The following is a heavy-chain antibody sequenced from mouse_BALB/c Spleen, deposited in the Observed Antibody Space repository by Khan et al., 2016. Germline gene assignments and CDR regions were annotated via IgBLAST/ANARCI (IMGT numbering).Heavy chain of an antibody. D-gene: IGHD2-4*01. V-gene: IGHV14-3*02. CDR3: ARLGDYGY. CDR1: GFNIKDTY. Sequence: VQLKQSGAELVKPGASVKLSCTASGFNIKDTYMHWVKQRPEQGLEWIGRIDPANGNTKYDPKFQGKATITADTSSNTAYLQLSSLTSEDTAVCYCARLGDYGYWGHGTTLTVSS. CDR2: IDPANGNT. J-gene: IGHJ2*01.